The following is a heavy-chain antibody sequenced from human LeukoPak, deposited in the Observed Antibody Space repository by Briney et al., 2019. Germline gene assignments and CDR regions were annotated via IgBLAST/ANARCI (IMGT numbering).Heavy chain of an antibody. CDR2: IQQDGSEK. CDR3: ARVRKLRTRGVMDPLDY. J-gene: IGHJ4*02. CDR1: GFTFNYYW. Sequence: TGGSLRLSCAASGFTFNYYWLTWVRQAPGKGLEWVANIQQDGSEKYYVDSVKGRFIISRDNAKNSLYLQMNSLRAEGTAVYYCARVRKLRTRGVMDPLDYWGQGTLVTVSS. V-gene: IGHV3-7*01. D-gene: IGHD3-10*01.